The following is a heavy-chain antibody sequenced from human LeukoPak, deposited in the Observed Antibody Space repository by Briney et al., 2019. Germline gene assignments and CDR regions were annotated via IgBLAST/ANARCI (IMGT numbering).Heavy chain of an antibody. V-gene: IGHV1-2*02. CDR1: GYTFTGYY. Sequence: GASVKVSCKASGYTFTGYYMHWVRQAPGQGLEWMGWINPNSGGTNYAQKFQGRVTMTRDTSISTAYMELSRLRSDDTAVYYCARVGGAARSYFDYWGQGTLVTVSS. J-gene: IGHJ4*02. CDR3: ARVGGAARSYFDY. D-gene: IGHD6-6*01. CDR2: INPNSGGT.